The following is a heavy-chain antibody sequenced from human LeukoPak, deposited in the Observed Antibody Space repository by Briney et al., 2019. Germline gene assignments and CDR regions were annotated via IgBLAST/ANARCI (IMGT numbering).Heavy chain of an antibody. CDR1: SGSISNYY. Sequence: SETLSLTCTVSSGSISNYYWSWIRRPPGKGLEWIGYIYYSGSTRYNPSLQSRVTISVATSANQSSLNLSSVTTEDTAIYYCARTSTGPSYGHGCFDFWGPGSLVTVSS. CDR3: ARTSTGPSYGHGCFDF. V-gene: IGHV4-59*01. D-gene: IGHD5-18*01. CDR2: IYYSGST. J-gene: IGHJ4*02.